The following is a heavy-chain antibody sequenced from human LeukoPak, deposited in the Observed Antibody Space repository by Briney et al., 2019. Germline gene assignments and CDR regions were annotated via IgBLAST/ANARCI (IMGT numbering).Heavy chain of an antibody. D-gene: IGHD1-1*01. V-gene: IGHV1-69*05. CDR1: GGNFSSYA. J-gene: IGHJ4*01. CDR2: IIPIFGTA. CDR3: ARNWTDERYFGY. Sequence: ASVKVSCKASGGNFSSYAISWVRQAPVQGLECMGRIIPIFGTANYAQKFQGRVTITTDGSTSTAYMELSSLRSEDTAVYWCARNWTDERYFGYWCQGTLVTVTS.